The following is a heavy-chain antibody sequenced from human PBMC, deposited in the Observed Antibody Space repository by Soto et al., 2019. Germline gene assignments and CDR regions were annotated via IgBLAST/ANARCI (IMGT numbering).Heavy chain of an antibody. Sequence: LSLPCTVSGGSVSSGYNYWSWIRQSPGKGLEWIGYISGSGSTGYNPSLKNRLTMSVDRSKNQFTLRLTSVTAADTAVYFCATESGSTYGYFDYWGQGTQVTVSS. J-gene: IGHJ4*02. CDR3: ATESGSTYGYFDY. V-gene: IGHV4-30-4*01. CDR1: GGSVSSGYNY. CDR2: ISGSGST. D-gene: IGHD5-18*01.